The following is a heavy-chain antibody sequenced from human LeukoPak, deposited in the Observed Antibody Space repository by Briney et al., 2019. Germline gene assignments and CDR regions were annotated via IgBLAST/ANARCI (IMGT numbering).Heavy chain of an antibody. CDR3: ARGATSDDFDY. CDR1: GYTFTSYG. Sequence: ASVTVSFKASGYTFTSYGISWVRQAPGQGLEWTGWISAYNGNTNYAQKLQGRVTMTTDTSTSTAYMELRSLRSDDTAVYYCARGATSDDFDYWGQGTLVTVSS. J-gene: IGHJ4*02. CDR2: ISAYNGNT. D-gene: IGHD1-26*01. V-gene: IGHV1-18*01.